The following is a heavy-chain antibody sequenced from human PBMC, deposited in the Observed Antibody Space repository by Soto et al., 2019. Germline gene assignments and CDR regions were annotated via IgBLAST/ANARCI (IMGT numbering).Heavy chain of an antibody. V-gene: IGHV3-23*01. J-gene: IGHJ4*02. CDR1: GFTFSSYA. Sequence: GGSLRLSCAASGFTFSSYAMSWVRQAPGKGLEWVSAISGSGGSTYYADSVKGRFTISRDNSKNTLYLKMNSLRAEDTAVYYCAKGMTGYSSSWYSWDYWGQGTLVTVSS. CDR3: AKGMTGYSSSWYSWDY. CDR2: ISGSGGST. D-gene: IGHD6-13*01.